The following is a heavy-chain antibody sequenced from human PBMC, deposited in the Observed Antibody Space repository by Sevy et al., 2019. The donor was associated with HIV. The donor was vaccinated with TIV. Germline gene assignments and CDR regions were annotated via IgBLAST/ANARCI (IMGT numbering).Heavy chain of an antibody. CDR2: FDPEDEET. V-gene: IGHV1-24*01. CDR1: GYTLSELS. Sequence: ASVKVSCKVSGYTLSELSMHWVRLAPGKGLEWMGSFDPEDEETTYPQKFQGRVTMTEDTSTDTAYMELSSLRSEDTAVYYCATTKDYYDSSGSPFDYWGPGTLVTVSS. J-gene: IGHJ4*02. CDR3: ATTKDYYDSSGSPFDY. D-gene: IGHD3-22*01.